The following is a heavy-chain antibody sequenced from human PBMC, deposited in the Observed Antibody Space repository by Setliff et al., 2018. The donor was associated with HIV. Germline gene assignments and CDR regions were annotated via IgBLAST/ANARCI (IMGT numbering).Heavy chain of an antibody. J-gene: IGHJ4*02. Sequence: SETLFLTCTVSGGSISTYYWSWIRQPAGKGLQWIGRIHTSGNTNYNPSLKSRVTISVDTSKSQFSLKLSSLTAADTAVYYCARHDTEYSSYPIDYWGQGNLVTVSS. CDR2: IHTSGNT. CDR1: GGSISTYY. D-gene: IGHD6-6*01. V-gene: IGHV4-4*07. CDR3: ARHDTEYSSYPIDY.